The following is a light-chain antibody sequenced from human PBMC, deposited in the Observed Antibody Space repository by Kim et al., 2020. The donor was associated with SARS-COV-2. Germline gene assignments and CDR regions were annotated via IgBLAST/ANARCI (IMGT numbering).Light chain of an antibody. V-gene: IGKV3-15*01. CDR1: QSVSSN. CDR2: GAS. J-gene: IGKJ2*01. CDR3: QQYNNWPYT. Sequence: EIVMTQSPATLSVSPGERATLSCRASQSVSSNLAWYQQKPGQAPSLLIYGASTRATGIPSRFSGSGSETEFTLTISSLQSEDFAVYSCQQYNNWPYTFGQGTELEI.